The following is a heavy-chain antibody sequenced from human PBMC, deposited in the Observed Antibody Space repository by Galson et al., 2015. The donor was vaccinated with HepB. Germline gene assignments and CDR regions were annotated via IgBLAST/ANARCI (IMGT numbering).Heavy chain of an antibody. Sequence: SVKVSCKASGGTFSSYAISWVRQAPGQGLEWMGRIIPILGIANYAQKFQGRVTITADKSTSTAYMELSSLRSEDTAVYYCARDGIAVAGTSRRENDAFDIWGQGTMVTVSS. CDR3: ARDGIAVAGTSRRENDAFDI. V-gene: IGHV1-69*04. CDR2: IIPILGIA. D-gene: IGHD6-19*01. J-gene: IGHJ3*02. CDR1: GGTFSSYA.